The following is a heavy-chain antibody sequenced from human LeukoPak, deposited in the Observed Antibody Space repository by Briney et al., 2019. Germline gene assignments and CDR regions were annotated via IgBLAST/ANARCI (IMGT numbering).Heavy chain of an antibody. Sequence: PSETLSLTCAVYGGSFSGYYWSWIRQPPGKGLEWIGEINHSGSTNYNPSLKSRVTISVDTSKNQFSLKLSSVTAADTAVYYCARGDCSNASCYGGWFDPWGQGTLVTVSS. CDR2: INHSGST. J-gene: IGHJ5*02. V-gene: IGHV4-34*01. CDR3: ARGDCSNASCYGGWFDP. D-gene: IGHD2-2*01. CDR1: GGSFSGYY.